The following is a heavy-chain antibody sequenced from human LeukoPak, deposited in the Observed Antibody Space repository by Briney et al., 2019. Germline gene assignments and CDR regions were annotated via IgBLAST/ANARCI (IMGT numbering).Heavy chain of an antibody. V-gene: IGHV3-30*01. CDR3: ARDIRGYSGYESLYY. D-gene: IGHD5-12*01. CDR1: GFTFCSYA. Sequence: GDSLRLSCPASGFTFCSYAMHWVRQAPSKGLEWVPVILYDGSNKYYGDSGKGPFTISRDNSNNTLYLQMNSLRAEDRAVCYCARDIRGYSGYESLYYWGQGTLVTVCS. CDR2: ILYDGSNK. J-gene: IGHJ4*02.